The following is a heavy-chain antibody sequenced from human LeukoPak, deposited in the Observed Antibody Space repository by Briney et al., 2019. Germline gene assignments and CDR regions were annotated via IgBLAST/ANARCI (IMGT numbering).Heavy chain of an antibody. J-gene: IGHJ3*02. CDR2: IYTSGST. V-gene: IGHV4-61*02. D-gene: IGHD6-13*01. CDR3: AREGGSSWFDAFDI. CDR1: GGSISSGSYY. Sequence: ASETLSLTCTVSGGSISSGSYYWSWIRQPAGKGLEWIGRIYTSGSTNYNPSLKSRVTISVDTSKNQFSLKLSSVTAADTAVYYCAREGGSSWFDAFDIWGQGTMVTVSS.